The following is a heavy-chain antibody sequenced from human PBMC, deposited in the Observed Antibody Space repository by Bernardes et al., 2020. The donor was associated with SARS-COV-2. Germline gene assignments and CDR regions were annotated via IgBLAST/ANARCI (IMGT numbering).Heavy chain of an antibody. CDR1: GFSFSDHH. CDR2: TRNKANSYTT. CDR3: VSRSSGYYY. Sequence: SLSLSCAASGFSFSDHHMDWVRQAPGKGLEWVGRTRNKANSYTTEYAASVKGRFTISRDDSKKSLYLQMNSLKTEDTAVYYCVSRSSGYYYWGQGTLVTVSS. V-gene: IGHV3-72*01. J-gene: IGHJ4*02. D-gene: IGHD3-22*01.